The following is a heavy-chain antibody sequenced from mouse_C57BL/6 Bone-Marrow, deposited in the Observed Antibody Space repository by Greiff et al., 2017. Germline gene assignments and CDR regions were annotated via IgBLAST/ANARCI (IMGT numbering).Heavy chain of an antibody. CDR2: IYPGSGST. D-gene: IGHD1-1*01. J-gene: IGHJ4*01. CDR3: AREEPYYGSGMDY. CDR1: GYTFTSYW. V-gene: IGHV1-55*01. Sequence: VQLQQPGAELVKPGASVKMSCKASGYTFTSYWITWVKQRPGQGLEWIGDIYPGSGSTNYNEKFKSKATLTVDTSSSTAYMQLISLTSEDSAVYYCAREEPYYGSGMDYWGQGTSVTVSS.